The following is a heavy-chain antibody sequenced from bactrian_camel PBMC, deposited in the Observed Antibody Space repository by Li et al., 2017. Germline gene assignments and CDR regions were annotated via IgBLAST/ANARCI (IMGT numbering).Heavy chain of an antibody. CDR2: LDSDGAI. Sequence: DVQLVESGGGSVQAGGSLRLSCVVSGYAYSDGYCMGWFRQAPGKEREGVAGLDSDGAIRYGDAVKGRFTIAKGQAKHTLYLQMNSLKPDDTATYYCTRETQWVGYHEFAEYWGQG. V-gene: IGHV3S42*01. CDR1: GYAYSDGYC. J-gene: IGHJ4*01. CDR3: TRETQWVGYHEFAEY. D-gene: IGHD5*01.